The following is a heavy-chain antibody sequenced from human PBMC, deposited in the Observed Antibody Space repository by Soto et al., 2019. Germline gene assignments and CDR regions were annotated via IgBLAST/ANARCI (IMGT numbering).Heavy chain of an antibody. J-gene: IGHJ4*02. V-gene: IGHV3-7*03. CDR3: ARDGLLFSGPYRPSRFDY. CDR1: GFKFSYYG. D-gene: IGHD3-16*02. Sequence: WGSLRLSCPASGFKFSYYGMSWVRQAPGKGLEWVGNIKHDTSEAHYADSVKGRFTITRDNIKNFLFLQMNGLRSDDTASYYCARDGLLFSGPYRPSRFDYWGLGTLVTVSS. CDR2: IKHDTSEA.